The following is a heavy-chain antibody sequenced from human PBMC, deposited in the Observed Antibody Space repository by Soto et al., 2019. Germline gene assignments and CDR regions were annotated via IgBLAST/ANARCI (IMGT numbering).Heavy chain of an antibody. CDR3: ARDRLMATSGTARHYFGLDV. CDR2: IYYSGNT. V-gene: IGHV4-31*03. CDR1: GGSIRSGGYY. D-gene: IGHD2-8*01. Sequence: SETLSLTCTVSGGSIRSGGYYWSWVRQNPRRGLEWIGNIYYSGNTYYNPSLKSRLTISVDTSKNQFSLNLSSVTAADTAVYYCARDRLMATSGTARHYFGLDVWGQGTTVTVSS. J-gene: IGHJ6*02.